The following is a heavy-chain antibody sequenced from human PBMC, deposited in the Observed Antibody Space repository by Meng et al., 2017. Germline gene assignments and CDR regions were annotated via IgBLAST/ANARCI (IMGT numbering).Heavy chain of an antibody. CDR3: ARTRRPLGGTIDY. D-gene: IGHD3-16*01. Sequence: SETLSLTCTVSGGSVSSGSYYWSWIRQPPGKGLECIGYIYYSGSTNYNPSLKSRVTISVDTSKNQFSLRLSSVTAADTAVYYCARTRRPLGGTIDYWGQGTLVTVSS. CDR1: GGSVSSGSYY. J-gene: IGHJ4*02. CDR2: IYYSGST. V-gene: IGHV4-61*01.